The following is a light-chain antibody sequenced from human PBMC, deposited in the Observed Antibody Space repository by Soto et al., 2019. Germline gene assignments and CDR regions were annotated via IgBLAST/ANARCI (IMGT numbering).Light chain of an antibody. J-gene: IGLJ1*01. V-gene: IGLV2-8*01. Sequence: QSALTQPPSASGSPGQSVTISCTGTSSDVGGYNYVSWYQQHPGKVPKLMVYEVNKRPSGVPDRFSGSKSGNTASLTISGLQAEDEADYYCSSYTSSSTLLYVFGTGTKVTVL. CDR3: SSYTSSSTLLYV. CDR2: EVN. CDR1: SSDVGGYNY.